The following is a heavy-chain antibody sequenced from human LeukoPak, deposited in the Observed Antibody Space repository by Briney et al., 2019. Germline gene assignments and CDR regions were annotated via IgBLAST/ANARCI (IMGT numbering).Heavy chain of an antibody. Sequence: ASVKVSCKASGYTFTGYYMHWVRQAPGQGLEWMGWINPNSGGTNYAQKFQGRVTMTRDTSISTAYMELSRLRSDDTAVYYCARLGLGSCSGGSCPNDHWGQGTLVTVSS. CDR1: GYTFTGYY. CDR3: ARLGLGSCSGGSCPNDH. D-gene: IGHD2-15*01. J-gene: IGHJ4*02. V-gene: IGHV1-2*02. CDR2: INPNSGGT.